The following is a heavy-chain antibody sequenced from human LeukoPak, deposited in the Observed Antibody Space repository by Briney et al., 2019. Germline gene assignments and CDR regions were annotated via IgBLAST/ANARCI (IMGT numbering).Heavy chain of an antibody. V-gene: IGHV4-39*07. J-gene: IGHJ4*02. D-gene: IGHD3-10*01. CDR1: GGSISSSSYY. CDR3: ARVGYYYGSGSYLHDY. CDR2: IYYSGRT. Sequence: PSETLSLTCSVSGGSISSSSYYWGWIRQAPGKGLEWIGSIYYSGRTHYNPSLKSRVTISVDTSKNQFSLKLNSVTAADTAVYYCARVGYYYGSGSYLHDYWGQGTLVTVSS.